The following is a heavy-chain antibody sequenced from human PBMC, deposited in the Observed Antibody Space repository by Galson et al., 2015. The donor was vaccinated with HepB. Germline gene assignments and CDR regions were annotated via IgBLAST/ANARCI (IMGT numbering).Heavy chain of an antibody. Sequence: SLRLSCAASGFTFSSYAMHWVRQAPGKGLEWVAVISYDGSNKYYADSVKGRFTISRDNSKNTLYLQMNSLRAEDTAVYYCASISAIGEDYYYGMDVWGQGTTVTVSS. CDR1: GFTFSSYA. V-gene: IGHV3-30-3*01. CDR2: ISYDGSNK. D-gene: IGHD5/OR15-5a*01. J-gene: IGHJ6*02. CDR3: ASISAIGEDYYYGMDV.